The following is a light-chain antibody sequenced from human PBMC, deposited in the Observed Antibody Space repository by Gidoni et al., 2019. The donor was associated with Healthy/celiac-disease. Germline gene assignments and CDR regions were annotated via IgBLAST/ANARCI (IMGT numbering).Light chain of an antibody. CDR1: QSISSY. J-gene: IGKJ2*01. CDR3: QQSYSTPYT. Sequence: DIQMTQSPSSLSESVGERVTITCRASQSISSYLNWYQQKPGKAPKLLIYAASSLQSGVPSRFSGIGSGTDFTLTISSLQPEDFATYSCQQSYSTPYTFGQGTKLEIK. CDR2: AAS. V-gene: IGKV1-39*01.